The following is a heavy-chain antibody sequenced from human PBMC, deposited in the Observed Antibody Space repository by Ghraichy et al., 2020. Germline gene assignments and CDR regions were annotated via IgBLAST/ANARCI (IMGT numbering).Heavy chain of an antibody. CDR3: GRVSLRATDS. CDR1: GFTFRSYT. V-gene: IGHV3-21*01. CDR2: ISSDSSYI. Sequence: GGSLRLSCAASGFTFRSYTINWVRQAPGKGLEWVSSISSDSSYIYDADSVKGRFTISRDNAKNSLYLQMSSLRAEDTAVYYCGRVSLRATDSWGQGTLVTVSS. J-gene: IGHJ4*02. D-gene: IGHD1-26*01.